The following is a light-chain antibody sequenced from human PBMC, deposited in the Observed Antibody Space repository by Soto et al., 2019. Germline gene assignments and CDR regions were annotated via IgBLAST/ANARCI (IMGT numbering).Light chain of an antibody. CDR1: RSNIGSNN. J-gene: IGLJ1*01. CDR2: SND. CDR3: AAWDDSLNGVYV. V-gene: IGLV1-44*01. Sequence: QLVLTQPPSASGTPGQRVTISCSGSRSNIGSNNVYWYQQLPGTAPKLLIYSNDKRPPGVPDRFSGSKSGTSASLAITGLQSEDEADYYCAAWDDSLNGVYVFGPGTKVTVL.